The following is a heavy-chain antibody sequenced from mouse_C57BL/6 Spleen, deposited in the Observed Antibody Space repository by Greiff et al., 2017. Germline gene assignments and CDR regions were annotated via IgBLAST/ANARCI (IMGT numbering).Heavy chain of an antibody. CDR3: ARHGLGRKAMDY. CDR1: EYEFPSHD. D-gene: IGHD4-1*01. CDR2: INSDGGST. J-gene: IGHJ4*01. Sequence: EVKVEESGGGLVQPGESLKLSCESNEYEFPSHDMSWVRKTPEKRLELVAAINSDGGSTYYPDTMERRFIISRDNTKKTLYLQMSSLRSEDTALYYCARHGLGRKAMDYWGQGTSVTVSS. V-gene: IGHV5-2*03.